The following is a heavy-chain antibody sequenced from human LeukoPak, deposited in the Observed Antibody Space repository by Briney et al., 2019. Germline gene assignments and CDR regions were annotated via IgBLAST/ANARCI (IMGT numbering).Heavy chain of an antibody. V-gene: IGHV3-30*02. D-gene: IGHD4-17*01. CDR3: AKRGTVTSNFEY. J-gene: IGHJ4*02. CDR1: GFTFSSHG. Sequence: PGGSLRLSCAASGFTFSSHGMHWVRQALGKGLEWVAFIQNDGNEKYYAGSVKGRYTISRDNSKNTLYLQMNSLRTEDTADHYCAKRGTVTSNFEYWGQGTLVTVSS. CDR2: IQNDGNEK.